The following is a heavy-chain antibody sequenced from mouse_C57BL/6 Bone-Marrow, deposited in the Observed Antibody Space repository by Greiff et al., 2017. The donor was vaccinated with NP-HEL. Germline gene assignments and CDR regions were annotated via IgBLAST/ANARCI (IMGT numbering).Heavy chain of an antibody. J-gene: IGHJ4*01. CDR3: AREFYYGSSYNYAMDY. CDR2: IDPSDSYT. CDR1: GYTFTSYW. D-gene: IGHD1-1*01. Sequence: QVQLQQPGAELVMPGASVKLSCKASGYTFTSYWMHWVKQRPGHGLEWIGEIDPSDSYTNYNQKFKGKSTLTVDKSSSTAYMQLSSLTSEDSAVYYCAREFYYGSSYNYAMDYWGQGTSVTVSS. V-gene: IGHV1-69*01.